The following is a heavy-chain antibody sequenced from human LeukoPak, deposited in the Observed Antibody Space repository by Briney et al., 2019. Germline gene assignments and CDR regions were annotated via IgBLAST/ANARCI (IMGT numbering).Heavy chain of an antibody. J-gene: IGHJ3*02. D-gene: IGHD6-19*01. Sequence: SQTLSLTCAISGDSVSSKSAAWNWIRQSPSRGLEWLGRTYYRCKWYNDYALSVKSRITINPDTSKNQCSLQLNSVTPEDMAVYYCARRVAVAGTRYAFDIWGQGTMVTVSS. CDR3: ARRVAVAGTRYAFDI. CDR1: GDSVSSKSAA. V-gene: IGHV6-1*01. CDR2: TYYRCKWYN.